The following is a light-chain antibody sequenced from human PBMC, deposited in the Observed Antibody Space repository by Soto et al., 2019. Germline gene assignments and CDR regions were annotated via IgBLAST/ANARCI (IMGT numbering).Light chain of an antibody. CDR2: GNN. CDR3: QSFDSSPSAWV. J-gene: IGLJ3*02. Sequence: QSALTQPPSVSGAPGQRVTASCTGISSNIGAGYDVHWYQQLPGTAPKLLIYGNNNRPSGVPDRFSGSKSGTSASLAITGLQAEDEADYFCQSFDSSPSAWVFGGGTKLTVL. V-gene: IGLV1-40*01. CDR1: SSNIGAGYD.